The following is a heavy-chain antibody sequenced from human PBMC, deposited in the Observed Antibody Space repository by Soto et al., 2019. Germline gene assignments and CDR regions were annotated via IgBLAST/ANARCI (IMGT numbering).Heavy chain of an antibody. CDR1: GFTFSSYA. D-gene: IGHD3-22*01. V-gene: IGHV3-30-3*01. CDR3: ARDGNTDDSSSGGEYYFDY. J-gene: IGHJ4*02. Sequence: QVQLVESGGGVVQPGRSLRLSCAASGFTFSSYAMHWVRQAPGKGLEWVAVISYDGSNKYYADSVKGRFTISRDNSKNTLYLQMNSLRAEDTAVYYCARDGNTDDSSSGGEYYFDYWGQGTLVTVSS. CDR2: ISYDGSNK.